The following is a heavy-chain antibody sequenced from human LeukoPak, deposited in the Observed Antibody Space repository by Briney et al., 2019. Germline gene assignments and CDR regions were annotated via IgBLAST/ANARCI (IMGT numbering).Heavy chain of an antibody. V-gene: IGHV3-30-3*01. CDR2: ISYDGSNK. CDR1: GFTFSSYA. D-gene: IGHD3-9*01. CDR3: AVLTLGY. Sequence: GGSLRLSCAASGFTFSSYAMHWVRQAPGKGLEWVAVISYDGSNKYYADSVKGRFTISRDNSKNTLYLQMNSLRAEDTAVYYCAVLTLGYWGQGTLVTVSS. J-gene: IGHJ4*02.